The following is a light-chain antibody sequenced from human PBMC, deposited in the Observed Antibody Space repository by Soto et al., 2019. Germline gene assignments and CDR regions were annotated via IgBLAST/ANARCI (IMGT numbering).Light chain of an antibody. CDR3: QSYDSNTVI. CDR2: EDN. Sequence: LTQPHSVSESPGKTVTISCTRSSGSIASNYVQWYQQRPGSAPTSVIYEDNQRPSGVPDRFSGSIDSSSNSASLTISGLKTEDEADYYCQSYDSNTVIFGGGTKLTVL. V-gene: IGLV6-57*04. J-gene: IGLJ2*01. CDR1: SGSIASNY.